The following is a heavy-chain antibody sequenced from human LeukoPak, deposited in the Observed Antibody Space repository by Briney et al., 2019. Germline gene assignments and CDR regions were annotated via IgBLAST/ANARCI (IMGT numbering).Heavy chain of an antibody. Sequence: GGSLRLSCAASGFTFSKYWMLWVRQAPGKGLESVSRINTDGTVPTYEASVKGRFTDSRDNAEKTMFPQMNRVRDEDTAVYYLATKQWRAPSPDSWGQGTPVTVSS. CDR2: INTDGTVP. J-gene: IGHJ4*02. CDR3: ATKQWRAPSPDS. D-gene: IGHD6-19*01. CDR1: GFTFSKYW. V-gene: IGHV3-74*01.